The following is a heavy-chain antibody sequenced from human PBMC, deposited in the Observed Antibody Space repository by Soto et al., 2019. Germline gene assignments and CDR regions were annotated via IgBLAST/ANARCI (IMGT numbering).Heavy chain of an antibody. CDR3: ARLLGGSGSFIDS. J-gene: IGHJ4*02. CDR1: GFIFSGYW. CDR2: INSDGSST. D-gene: IGHD3-10*01. Sequence: EVQLVESGGGLVQPGGSLRLSCAASGFIFSGYWMHWVRRAPGKGLVWVSRINSDGSSTTYADSVKGRFTISRDNAKNTMYMQMNCLRAEDTAVYYCARLLGGSGSFIDSWGQGTLVTVSS. V-gene: IGHV3-74*03.